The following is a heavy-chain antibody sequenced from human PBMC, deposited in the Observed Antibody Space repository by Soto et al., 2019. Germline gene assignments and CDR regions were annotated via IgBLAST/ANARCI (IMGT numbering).Heavy chain of an antibody. V-gene: IGHV1-46*01. J-gene: IGHJ5*02. CDR2: INPSGGST. CDR3: ARSAAGRSWFDP. CDR1: GYTFTSYY. D-gene: IGHD6-13*01. Sequence: QVQLVQSGAEVKKPGASVKVSCKASGYTFTSYYMHWVRQAPGQGLEWMGIINPSGGSTSYAQKFQGRVTMTSDTSTRTVYMELSSLRSEDTAVYYCARSAAGRSWFDPWGQGTLVTVSS.